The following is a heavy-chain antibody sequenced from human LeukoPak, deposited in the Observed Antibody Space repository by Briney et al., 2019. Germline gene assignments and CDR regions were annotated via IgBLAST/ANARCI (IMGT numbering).Heavy chain of an antibody. D-gene: IGHD3-9*01. V-gene: IGHV1-69*13. J-gene: IGHJ6*03. CDR3: ARARTYYDILTGSTGDYYYMDV. CDR2: IIPIFGTA. Sequence: ASVKVSCKASGGTFSSYAISWVRQAPGQGLEWMGGIIPIFGTANYAQKFQGRVTITADESTSTAYMELSSLRSEDTAVYYCARARTYYDILTGSTGDYYYMDVWGKGTTVTISS. CDR1: GGTFSSYA.